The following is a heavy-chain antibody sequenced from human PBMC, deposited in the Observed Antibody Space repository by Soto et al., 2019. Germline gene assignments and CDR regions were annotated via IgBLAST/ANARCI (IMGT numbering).Heavy chain of an antibody. J-gene: IGHJ6*02. D-gene: IGHD3-22*01. CDR2: IIPIFGTA. CDR3: ARNRHDYYDGSGYLPYGMDV. V-gene: IGHV1-69*13. Sequence: SVKVSCKASGGTFSSYAISWVRQPPGQGLEWMGGIIPIFGTANYAQKFQGRVTITADESTSTAYMELSSLRSEDTALYYCARNRHDYYDGSGYLPYGMDVWGQGTTGTVSS. CDR1: GGTFSSYA.